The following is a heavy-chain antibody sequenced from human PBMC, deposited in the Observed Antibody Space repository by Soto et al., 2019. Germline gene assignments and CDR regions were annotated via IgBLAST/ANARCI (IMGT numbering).Heavy chain of an antibody. V-gene: IGHV1-69*13. CDR1: GGTFSSFG. J-gene: IGHJ1*01. Sequence: SVKVSCKASGGTFSSFGMSWVRQAPGQGLEWMGGIIPVFGRPNYAQRFRGRLTITADESTNTSYMELIDLTSEDTAVYYCAREASGYDFWGQRTQVTVSS. CDR3: AREASGYDF. CDR2: IIPVFGRP. D-gene: IGHD5-12*01.